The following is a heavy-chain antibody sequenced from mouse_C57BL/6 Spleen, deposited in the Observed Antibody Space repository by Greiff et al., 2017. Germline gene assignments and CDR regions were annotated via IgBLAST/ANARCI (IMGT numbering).Heavy chain of an antibody. CDR3: ARGYYGDYAMDY. D-gene: IGHD1-1*01. Sequence: DVTLVESGGGLVQPGGSLILSCAASGFTFSDYYMYWVRQTPEKRLEWVAYISNGGGSTYYPDTVKGRFTISRDNAKKALYLQMSRMKYEDTAMYYCARGYYGDYAMDYWGQGTSVTVSS. V-gene: IGHV5-12*01. J-gene: IGHJ4*01. CDR2: ISNGGGST. CDR1: GFTFSDYY.